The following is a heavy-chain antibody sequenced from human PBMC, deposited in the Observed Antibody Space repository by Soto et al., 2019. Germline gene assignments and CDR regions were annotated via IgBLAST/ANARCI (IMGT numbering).Heavy chain of an antibody. Sequence: ASVKVSCKASCYTFTSYGISWVRQAPEQGLEWMGWIIAYNGNTNYAQKLQGRVTMTTDTSTSTAYMELRSLRSEDTAVYYCARTLPEVAGSNYFDYWGQGTLVTVSS. CDR2: IIAYNGNT. J-gene: IGHJ4*02. CDR3: ARTLPEVAGSNYFDY. V-gene: IGHV1-18*04. D-gene: IGHD6-19*01. CDR1: CYTFTSYG.